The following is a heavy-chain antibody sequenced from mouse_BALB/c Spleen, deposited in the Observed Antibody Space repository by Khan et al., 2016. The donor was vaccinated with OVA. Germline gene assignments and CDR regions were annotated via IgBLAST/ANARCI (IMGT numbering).Heavy chain of an antibody. CDR3: TRDRIDY. CDR1: GYTFTTYW. J-gene: IGHJ2*01. Sequence: QVQLKQSGAELAKPGASVKMSCKASGYTFTTYWMHWVKQRPGQGLEWIGYINPTSGYTDYNEKFKDRATLTADKSSSTAYMQLSSLTSEDSAVNYCTRDRIDYWGQGTILTVSA. CDR2: INPTSGYT. V-gene: IGHV1-4*01.